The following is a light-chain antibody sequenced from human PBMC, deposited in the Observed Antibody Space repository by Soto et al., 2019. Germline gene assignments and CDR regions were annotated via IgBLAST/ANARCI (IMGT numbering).Light chain of an antibody. Sequence: AIQMTQSPSSLSASVGDRVTITCRASQGIKNDLGWYQQKPGKAPNLLIYRSSTLQSGVPSRFSGSGSGADFTLTISSLQPEDSATYFCQQDYSYPLTFGAETKVELK. J-gene: IGKJ4*01. CDR2: RSS. CDR3: QQDYSYPLT. V-gene: IGKV1-6*01. CDR1: QGIKND.